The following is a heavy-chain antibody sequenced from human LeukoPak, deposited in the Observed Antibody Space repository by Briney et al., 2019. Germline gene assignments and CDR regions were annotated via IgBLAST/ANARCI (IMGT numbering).Heavy chain of an antibody. J-gene: IGHJ4*02. CDR1: GYTFTGYY. CDR3: ARDYYDSSGYYNY. Sequence: ASVKVSCKASGYTFTGYYMHWVLQAPGQGLEWMGRINPNSGGTNYAQKFQGRATMTRDTSISTAYMELSRLRSDDTAVYYCARDYYDSSGYYNYWGQGTLVTVSS. V-gene: IGHV1-2*06. D-gene: IGHD3-22*01. CDR2: INPNSGGT.